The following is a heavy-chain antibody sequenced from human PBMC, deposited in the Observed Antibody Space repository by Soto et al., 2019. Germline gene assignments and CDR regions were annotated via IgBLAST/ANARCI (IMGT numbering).Heavy chain of an antibody. CDR2: ISWFSGSE. D-gene: IGHD3-16*02. V-gene: IGHV3-9*01. CDR3: VRASGSQWQNLVIFDY. CDR1: GFTFNDYA. Sequence: EVQLVESGGGLVQPGRSLRLSCVGSGFTFNDYAMHWVRQAPGKGLEWVAGISWFSGSEGYADSVRGRFNISRDDANNSLYLQMDSLTSEDTAFYYWVRASGSQWQNLVIFDYWGRGTLVTVSS. J-gene: IGHJ4*02.